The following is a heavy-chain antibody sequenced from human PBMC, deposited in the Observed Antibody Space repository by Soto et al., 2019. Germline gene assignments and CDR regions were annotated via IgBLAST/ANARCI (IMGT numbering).Heavy chain of an antibody. D-gene: IGHD2-8*02. CDR1: GYTFTSYD. V-gene: IGHV1-8*01. Sequence: ASVKVSCKASGYTFTSYDINWVRQATGQGLEWMGWMNPNSGNTGYAQKFQGRVTMTRNTSISTAYMELSSLRSEDTAVYYCARGDPGPYYYYYYMDGWGKGTTVTV. CDR2: MNPNSGNT. CDR3: ARGDPGPYYYYYYMDG. J-gene: IGHJ6*03.